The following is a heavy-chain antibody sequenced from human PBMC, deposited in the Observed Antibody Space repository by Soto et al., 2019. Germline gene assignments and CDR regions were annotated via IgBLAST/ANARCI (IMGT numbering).Heavy chain of an antibody. CDR3: AREVSKYSGYDFDY. Sequence: EVQLVESGGGLVKPGGSLRLSCAASGFTFSSYSMNWVRQAPGKGLEWVSSISSSSSYIYYADSVKGRFTISRDNAKTSLYLQMNSLRAEDPAVYYCAREVSKYSGYDFDYWGQGTLVTVSS. D-gene: IGHD5-12*01. CDR2: ISSSSSYI. J-gene: IGHJ4*02. CDR1: GFTFSSYS. V-gene: IGHV3-21*01.